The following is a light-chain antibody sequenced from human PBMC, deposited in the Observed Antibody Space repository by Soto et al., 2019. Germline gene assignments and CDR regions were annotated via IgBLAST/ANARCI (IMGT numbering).Light chain of an antibody. V-gene: IGLV2-8*01. CDR1: SSDVGDYNY. CDR2: EVS. J-gene: IGLJ1*01. CDR3: SSYAGSLYV. Sequence: QSALTQPPSASGSRGQSVTISCTGTSSDVGDYNYVSWYQQHPGKAPKLMIYEVSKRPSGVPDRFSGSKSGNTASLTVSGLQAEDEADYYCSSYAGSLYVFGTGTKLTVL.